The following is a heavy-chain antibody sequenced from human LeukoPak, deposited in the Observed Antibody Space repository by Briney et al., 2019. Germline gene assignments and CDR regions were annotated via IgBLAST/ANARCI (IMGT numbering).Heavy chain of an antibody. V-gene: IGHV3-21*01. CDR3: AREPKYCSGGSCQDY. Sequence: GGSLRLSCAASGFTFSSYSMNWVRQVPGKGLEWVSSISSSSSYIYYADSVKGRFTISRDNAKNSLYLQMNSLRAEDTAVYYCAREPKYCSGGSCQDYWGQGTLVTVSS. J-gene: IGHJ4*02. CDR1: GFTFSSYS. CDR2: ISSSSSYI. D-gene: IGHD2-15*01.